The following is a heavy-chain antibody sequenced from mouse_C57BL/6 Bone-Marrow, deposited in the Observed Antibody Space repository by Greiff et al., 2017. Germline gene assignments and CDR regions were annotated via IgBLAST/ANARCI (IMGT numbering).Heavy chain of an antibody. CDR1: GYTFTSYW. CDR3: ASPLCLLRYYCDY. V-gene: IGHV1-64*01. CDR2: IHPNSGST. J-gene: IGHJ2*01. Sequence: QVQLQQPGAELVKPGASVKLSCKASGYTFTSYWMHWVKQRPGQGLEWIGMIHPNSGSTNYNEKFKSKATLTVDKSSSTAYMQLSSLTSEDSAVXYCASPLCLLRYYCDYWGQGTTLTVSS. D-gene: IGHD1-1*01.